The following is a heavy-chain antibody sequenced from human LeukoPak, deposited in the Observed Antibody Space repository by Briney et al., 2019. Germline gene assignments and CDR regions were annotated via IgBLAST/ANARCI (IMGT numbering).Heavy chain of an antibody. D-gene: IGHD6-19*01. CDR3: TRLGSSGWHKYFDY. CDR2: IRSKANSYAT. V-gene: IGHV3-73*01. CDR1: GFTFSGSA. J-gene: IGHJ4*02. Sequence: GGSLKLSCAASGFTFSGSAMHWVRHASVKGLEWVGRIRSKANSYATAYAASVKGRFTISRDDSKNTAYLQMNSLKTEDTAVYYCTRLGSSGWHKYFDYWGQGTLVTVSS.